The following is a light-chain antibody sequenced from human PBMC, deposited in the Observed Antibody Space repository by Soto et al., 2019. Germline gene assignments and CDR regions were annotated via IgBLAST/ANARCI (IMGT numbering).Light chain of an antibody. CDR2: AAS. CDR3: QQSYSTLPLT. Sequence: DIQMTQSPSSLSASVGDRVTITCRASQSISSYLNWYQQKPGKAPKLLIYAASSLKSGVQSRFSGRGSGTEFTLTISSLQPEDFATYYCQQSYSTLPLTFGGGTKVEIK. V-gene: IGKV1-39*01. CDR1: QSISSY. J-gene: IGKJ4*01.